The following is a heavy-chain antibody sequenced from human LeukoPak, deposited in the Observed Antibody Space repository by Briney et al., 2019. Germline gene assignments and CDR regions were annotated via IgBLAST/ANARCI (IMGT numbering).Heavy chain of an antibody. CDR1: GFTFSDYY. D-gene: IGHD3-9*01. CDR3: ARRPSAYDILTGYSVTYFDY. J-gene: IGHJ4*02. V-gene: IGHV3-11*06. CDR2: ISSSSSYT. Sequence: GGSLRLSCAASGFTFSDYYMSWIRQAPGKGLEWVSYISSSSSYTNYADSVKGRFTISRDNAKNSLYLQMNSLRAEDTAVYYCARRPSAYDILTGYSVTYFDYWGQGTLVTVSS.